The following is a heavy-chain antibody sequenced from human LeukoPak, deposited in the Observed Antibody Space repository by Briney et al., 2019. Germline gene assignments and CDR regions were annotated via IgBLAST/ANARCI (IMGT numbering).Heavy chain of an antibody. CDR1: GYTFTGYY. CDR3: ARGSIGAPHLFDY. CDR2: INTNTGNP. V-gene: IGHV7-4-1*02. D-gene: IGHD3-10*01. Sequence: ASVKVSCKASGYTFTGYYMHWVRQAPGQGLEWMGWINTNTGNPTYAQGFTGRCVFSLDTSVSTAYLQISSLKAEDTAVYYCARGSIGAPHLFDYWGQGTLVTVSS. J-gene: IGHJ4*02.